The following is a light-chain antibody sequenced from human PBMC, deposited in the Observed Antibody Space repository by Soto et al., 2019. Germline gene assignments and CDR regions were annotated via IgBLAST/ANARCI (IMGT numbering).Light chain of an antibody. J-gene: IGKJ2*01. Sequence: DVVMTQSPLSLPVTLGQPASISCGSSQSLVHTDGNTYLNWFRLRPGQSPRRLIYKVSNRDSGVPDRFSGGGSGTEFTLKISRVAAEHVGVYYCMQATHWPYTFGQGTKLEIK. CDR3: MQATHWPYT. CDR1: QSLVHTDGNTY. CDR2: KVS. V-gene: IGKV2-30*02.